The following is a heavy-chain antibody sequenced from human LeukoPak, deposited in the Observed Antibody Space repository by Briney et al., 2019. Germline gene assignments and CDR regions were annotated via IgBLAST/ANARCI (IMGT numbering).Heavy chain of an antibody. Sequence: SETLSLTCTVSGGSISSGDHYWSWIHQPPGKGLEWIGYIYYRGTTYYNPSLKSRVFMSVDTSENQFSLKLSSVTAADTAVYYCARELGTWRYYDSSGDDTFDIWGQGTMVTVSS. CDR1: GGSISSGDHY. J-gene: IGHJ3*02. CDR2: IYYRGTT. D-gene: IGHD3-22*01. CDR3: ARELGTWRYYDSSGDDTFDI. V-gene: IGHV4-30-4*08.